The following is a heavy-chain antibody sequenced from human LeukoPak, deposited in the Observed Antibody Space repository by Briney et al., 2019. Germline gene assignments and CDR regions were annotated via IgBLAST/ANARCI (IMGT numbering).Heavy chain of an antibody. V-gene: IGHV3-23*01. J-gene: IGHJ4*02. D-gene: IGHD3-22*01. Sequence: GPSLRLSCSASGFTFSTFDMSSVRPPPGKGLQWVSTISSAGWTTLFADSVKGRCSMSRDNSNNQVFLQMNSLRVDDTAVYYCAKSCDFDSSGFPIDVFDFWGQGILVSVAS. CDR1: GFTFSTFD. CDR3: AKSCDFDSSGFPIDVFDF. CDR2: ISSAGWTT.